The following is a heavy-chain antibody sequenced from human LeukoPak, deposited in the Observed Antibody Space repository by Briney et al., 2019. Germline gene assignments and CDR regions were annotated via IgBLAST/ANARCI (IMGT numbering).Heavy chain of an antibody. CDR3: TGTQYDFWSRSYYYYDMDV. V-gene: IGHV3-49*04. CDR1: GFTFGDYA. Sequence: PGGSLRLSCTASGFTFGDYAMSWVRQAPGKGLEWVGFIRSKAYGGTTEYAASVKGRFTISRDDSKSIAYLQMNSLKTEDTAVYYCTGTQYDFWSRSYYYYDMDVWGKGTTVTVSS. J-gene: IGHJ6*03. CDR2: IRSKAYGGTT. D-gene: IGHD3-3*01.